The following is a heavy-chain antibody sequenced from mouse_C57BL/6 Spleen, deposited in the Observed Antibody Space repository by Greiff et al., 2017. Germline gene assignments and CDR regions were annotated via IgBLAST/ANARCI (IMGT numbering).Heavy chain of an antibody. Sequence: QVQLQQSGAELVRPGSSVKLSCKASGYTFTSYWMDWVKQRPGQGLEWIGNIYPSDSETHYNQKFKDKATLTVDKSSSTAYMQLSSLTSEDSAVYYCARGDYDYAMDYWGQGTSVTVSS. CDR2: IYPSDSET. CDR1: GYTFTSYW. CDR3: ARGDYDYAMDY. D-gene: IGHD2-4*01. V-gene: IGHV1-61*01. J-gene: IGHJ4*01.